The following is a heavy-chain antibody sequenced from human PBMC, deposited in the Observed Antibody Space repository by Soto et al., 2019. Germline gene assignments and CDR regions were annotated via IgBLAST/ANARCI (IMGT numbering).Heavy chain of an antibody. CDR2: INPNSHGT. CDR1: GYTFTGYY. D-gene: IGHD6-6*01. CDR3: ARGGVSSRNWFDP. Sequence: VASVKVSCKASGYTFTGYYIHWVRQGPGQGLEWMGWINPNSHGTSYAQKFQGRVTMASDTSISAAYLELSRLRSDDTAVYYCARGGVSSRNWFDPWGQGTLVTVSS. J-gene: IGHJ5*02. V-gene: IGHV1-2*02.